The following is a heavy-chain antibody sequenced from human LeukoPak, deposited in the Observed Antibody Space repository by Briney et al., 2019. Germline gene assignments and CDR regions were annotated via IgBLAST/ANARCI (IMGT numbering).Heavy chain of an antibody. CDR1: GGTFSSYA. V-gene: IGHV1-69*13. CDR3: ARVALYDFWSGYSSYYYYGMDV. D-gene: IGHD3-3*01. J-gene: IGHJ6*02. Sequence: VASVKVSCKASGGTFSSYAISWVRQAPGQGLEWMGGIIPIFGTANYAQKFQGRVTITADESTSTAYMELSSLRSEDTAVYYCARVALYDFWSGYSSYYYYGMDVWGQGTTVTVSS. CDR2: IIPIFGTA.